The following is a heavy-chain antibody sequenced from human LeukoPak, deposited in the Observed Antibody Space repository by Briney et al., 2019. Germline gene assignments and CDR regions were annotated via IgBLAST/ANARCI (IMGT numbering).Heavy chain of an antibody. V-gene: IGHV3-20*04. CDR2: INWNGGRT. CDR1: GFTFDDYA. Sequence: GGSLRLTCAASGFTFDDYAMSWVRQAPGKGLEWVSDINWNGGRTGYADSVKGRFTISRDNAKKSLYLQMNSLRAEDTALYYCARGGGGRYLVYWGQGTLVTVSS. CDR3: ARGGGGRYLVY. J-gene: IGHJ4*02. D-gene: IGHD1-26*01.